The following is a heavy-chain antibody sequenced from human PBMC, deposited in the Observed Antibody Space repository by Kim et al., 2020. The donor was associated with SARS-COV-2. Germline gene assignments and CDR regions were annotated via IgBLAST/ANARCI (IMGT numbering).Heavy chain of an antibody. J-gene: IGHJ6*01. CDR1: GFTFSSYA. CDR2: ISYDGSNK. CDR3: ARNTLGYYYYGMDV. Sequence: GGSLRLSCAASGFTFSSYAMHWVRQAPGKGLEWVAVISYDGSNKYYADSVKGRFTISRDNSKNTLYLQMNSLRAEDTAVYYCARNTLGYYYYGMDVWGQG. V-gene: IGHV3-30-3*01.